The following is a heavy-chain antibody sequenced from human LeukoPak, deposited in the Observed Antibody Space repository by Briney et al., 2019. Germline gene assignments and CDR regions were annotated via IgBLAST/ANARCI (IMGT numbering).Heavy chain of an antibody. D-gene: IGHD6-19*01. J-gene: IGHJ4*02. V-gene: IGHV4-39*01. Sequence: ASETLSLTCTVSGGSISSSSYYWGWIRQPPGKGLEWIGNIYYSGSTYYNPSLKSRVTISADTSKNQFSLKLSSVTAADSAMYYCARLGSSAPLYYFDYWGQGTLVTVSS. CDR2: IYYSGST. CDR3: ARLGSSAPLYYFDY. CDR1: GGSISSSSYY.